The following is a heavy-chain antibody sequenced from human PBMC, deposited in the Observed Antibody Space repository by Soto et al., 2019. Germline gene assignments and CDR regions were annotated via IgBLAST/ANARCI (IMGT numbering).Heavy chain of an antibody. CDR1: GYTFTSYD. D-gene: IGHD6-19*01. V-gene: IGHV1-8*01. Sequence: QVQLVQSGAEVKKPGASVKVSCKASGYTFTSYDINWVRQATGQGLEWMGWMNPNSGNTGYAQKFQGRVTMTRNTSISTGYTERSSLRSEDTAVYYCARGLGYSGGWYSWGMDVWGQGTTVTVSS. CDR2: MNPNSGNT. CDR3: ARGLGYSGGWYSWGMDV. J-gene: IGHJ6*02.